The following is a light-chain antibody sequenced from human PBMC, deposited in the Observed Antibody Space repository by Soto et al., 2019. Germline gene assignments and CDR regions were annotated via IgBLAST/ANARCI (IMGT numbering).Light chain of an antibody. V-gene: IGKV1-5*03. CDR2: KAS. CDR1: QSISDY. Sequence: DIQMTQSPSTLSASVGDRVTITCRASQSISDYLAWYQQKPGKAPKRLIYKASSLESGVPSRFSGSGSGTEFTLTISSLQPDDFATYYCQQYISYLYTFGQGTKLEMK. J-gene: IGKJ2*01. CDR3: QQYISYLYT.